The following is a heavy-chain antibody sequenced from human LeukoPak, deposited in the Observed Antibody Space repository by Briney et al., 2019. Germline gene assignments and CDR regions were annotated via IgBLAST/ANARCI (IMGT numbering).Heavy chain of an antibody. CDR2: INHSGST. CDR1: GGSFSGYY. D-gene: IGHD6-6*01. V-gene: IGHV4-34*01. J-gene: IGHJ6*03. CDR3: ASSYSSSSHYYYYMDV. Sequence: SETLSLTCAVYGGSFSGYYWSWIRQPPGKGLEWIGEINHSGSTNYNPSLKSRVTISVDTSKNQFSLKLSSVTAADTAVYYCASSYSSSSHYYYYMDVWGKGTTVTVSS.